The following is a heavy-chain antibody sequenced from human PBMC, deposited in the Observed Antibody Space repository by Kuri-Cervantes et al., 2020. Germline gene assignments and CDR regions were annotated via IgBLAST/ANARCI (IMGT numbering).Heavy chain of an antibody. V-gene: IGHV3-9*01. J-gene: IGHJ4*02. CDR3: ARRIGYRYGSGSYYNVPNVYYFDY. CDR1: GFTFDDYA. Sequence: SLKISCAASGFTFDDYAMHWVRQAPGKGLEWVSGISWNSGSIGYADSVKGRFTISRDNSKNTLYLQMNSLRAEDTAVYYCARRIGYRYGSGSYYNVPNVYYFDYWGQGTLVTVSS. CDR2: ISWNSGSI. D-gene: IGHD3-10*01.